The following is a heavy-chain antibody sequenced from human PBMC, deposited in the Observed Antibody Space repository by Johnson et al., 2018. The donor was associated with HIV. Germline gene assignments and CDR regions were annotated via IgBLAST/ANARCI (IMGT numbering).Heavy chain of an antibody. Sequence: VQLVGSGGGVVQPGRSLRLSCAASEFTFSSYAMHWVRQAPGKGLEWVAVIPYAGTNKYYEESVKGRFTISRDNSKNTLYLQMSSLRAEDTAVYYCARETRDDAFDIWGQGTMVTVSS. CDR3: ARETRDDAFDI. CDR2: IPYAGTNK. CDR1: EFTFSSYA. J-gene: IGHJ3*02. V-gene: IGHV3-30-3*01. D-gene: IGHD4-11*01.